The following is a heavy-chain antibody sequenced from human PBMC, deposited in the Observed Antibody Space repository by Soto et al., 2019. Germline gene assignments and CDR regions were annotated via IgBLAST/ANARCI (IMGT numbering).Heavy chain of an antibody. D-gene: IGHD2-15*01. J-gene: IGHJ5*02. CDR2: IFSNDET. CDR1: GFSLSNARMG. V-gene: IGHV2-26*01. CDR3: ARIRDVVWFDP. Sequence: QVTLKESGPVLVKPTETLTLTCTVSGFSLSNARMGVSWIRQPLGKALEWLAHIFSNDETSYNTSLKSRLTISKDTSKSQVVLTMTNMDPVDTATYYCARIRDVVWFDPWGQGTLVTVSS.